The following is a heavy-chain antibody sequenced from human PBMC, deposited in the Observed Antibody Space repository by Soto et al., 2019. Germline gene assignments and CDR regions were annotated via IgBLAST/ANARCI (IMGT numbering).Heavy chain of an antibody. J-gene: IGHJ6*02. CDR1: GGTFSSDS. V-gene: IGHV1-46*01. CDR3: ARDYRCISTSCQSYYYDGMYV. D-gene: IGHD2-2*01. Sequence: ASVKVSCKASGGTFSSDSFSWVRQAPGQGLEWIGIINPSGGTTTYAQKFQGRVTMTRDTSTSTVYMELSSLRSEDTAVYYCARDYRCISTSCQSYYYDGMYVWGQGNTVTVSS. CDR2: INPSGGTT.